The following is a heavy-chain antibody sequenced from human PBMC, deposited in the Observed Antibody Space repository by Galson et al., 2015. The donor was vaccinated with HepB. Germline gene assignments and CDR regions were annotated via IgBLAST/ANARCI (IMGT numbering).Heavy chain of an antibody. CDR3: ARELFVPYDYIWGSYRYGAFDI. D-gene: IGHD3-16*02. CDR2: INAGNGNT. Sequence: SVKVSCKASGYTFTSYAMHWVRQAPGQRLEWMGWINAGNGNTKYSQKFQGRVTITRDTSASTAYMELSSLRSEDTAVYYCARELFVPYDYIWGSYRYGAFDIWGQGTMVTVSS. CDR1: GYTFTSYA. J-gene: IGHJ3*02. V-gene: IGHV1-3*01.